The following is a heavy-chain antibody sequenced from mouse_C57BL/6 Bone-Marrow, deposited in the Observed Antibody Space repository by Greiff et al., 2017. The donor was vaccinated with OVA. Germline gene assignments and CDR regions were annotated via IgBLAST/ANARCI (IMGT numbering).Heavy chain of an antibody. CDR3: ANRDRPDRGFAY. D-gene: IGHD3-3*01. CDR1: GYTFTSYW. J-gene: IGHJ3*01. CDR2: IDPSDGYT. Sequence: VQLQQPGAELVMPGASVKLSCKASGYTFTSYWMHWVKQRPGQGLEWIGEIDPSDGYTNYNQKFKGKSTLTVDKSSSTAYMQLSSLTSEDSAVYYVANRDRPDRGFAYWGQGTLVTVSA. V-gene: IGHV1-69*01.